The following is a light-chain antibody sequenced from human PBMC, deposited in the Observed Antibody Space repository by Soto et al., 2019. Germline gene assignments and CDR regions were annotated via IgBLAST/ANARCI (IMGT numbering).Light chain of an antibody. CDR1: QSVSSN. CDR2: GAS. CDR3: QQYNNWPPGVYT. V-gene: IGKV3-15*01. Sequence: EIVMTQSPATLSVSPGERATLSCRASQSVSSNLAWYQQKPGQAPRLLIYGASTTATGIPARFSGSGSGTEFTLTISSLQSEDFAVYYCQQYNNWPPGVYTFGQGTKLEIK. J-gene: IGKJ2*01.